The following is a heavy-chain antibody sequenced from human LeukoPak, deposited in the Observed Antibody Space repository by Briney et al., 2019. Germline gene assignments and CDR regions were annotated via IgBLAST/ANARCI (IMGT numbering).Heavy chain of an antibody. CDR1: GGSISSYY. CDR2: IYYSGST. CDR3: ARLWVAVAGSGMDV. V-gene: IGHV4-59*08. D-gene: IGHD6-19*01. Sequence: SETLSLTCTVSGGSISSYYWSWIRQPPGKGLEWIGYIYYSGSTNYNPSLKSRVTISVDTSKNQFSLKLSSVTAADTAVYYCARLWVAVAGSGMDVWGQGTTVTVSS. J-gene: IGHJ6*02.